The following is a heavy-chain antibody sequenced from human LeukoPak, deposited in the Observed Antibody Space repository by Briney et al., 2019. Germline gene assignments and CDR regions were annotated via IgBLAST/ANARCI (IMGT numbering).Heavy chain of an antibody. J-gene: IGHJ4*02. V-gene: IGHV4-59*01. D-gene: IGHD4-17*01. CDR1: GGSISSYY. Sequence: PSETLSLTCTVSGGSISSYYWSWIRQPPGKGLEWIGYIYYSGSTNYNPSLKSRVTISVDTSKNQFSLKLSPVTAADTAVYYCASVDYGDYYFDYWGQGTLVTVSS. CDR3: ASVDYGDYYFDY. CDR2: IYYSGST.